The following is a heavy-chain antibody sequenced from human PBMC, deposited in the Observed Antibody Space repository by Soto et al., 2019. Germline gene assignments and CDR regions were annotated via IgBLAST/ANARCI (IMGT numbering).Heavy chain of an antibody. V-gene: IGHV1-18*01. J-gene: IGHJ6*02. CDR1: GYSFTTYG. Sequence: QVQLVQSRGEVKKPGASVKVSCKTSGYSFTTYGISWVRQAPGQGLEWMGWISGYNGNTNYAQNLQGRVTMTTDTCTSTAYMELRSLRYDDTAVYYCAREGPAHYYYYGMDVWGQGSTVTVSS. CDR3: AREGPAHYYYYGMDV. CDR2: ISGYNGNT.